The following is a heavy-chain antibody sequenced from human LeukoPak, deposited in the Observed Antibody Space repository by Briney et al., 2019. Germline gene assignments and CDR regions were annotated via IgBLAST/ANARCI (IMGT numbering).Heavy chain of an antibody. D-gene: IGHD4-17*01. CDR3: ARDNDYGDYVDY. CDR2: ISSSSSYI. V-gene: IGHV3-21*01. J-gene: IGHJ4*02. Sequence: GGSLRLSCAASGFTFSSYSMNWVRQAPGKGLEWGSSISSSSSYIYYADSVKGRFTISRDNANNSLYLQMNSLRAEDTAVYYCARDNDYGDYVDYWGQGTLVTVSS. CDR1: GFTFSSYS.